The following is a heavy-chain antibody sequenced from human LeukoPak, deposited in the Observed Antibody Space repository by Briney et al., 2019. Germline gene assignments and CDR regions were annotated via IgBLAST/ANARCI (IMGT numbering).Heavy chain of an antibody. CDR3: ARGLYCGGDCYRTAFDI. CDR1: GGSFSGYY. CDR2: ISHSGST. D-gene: IGHD2-21*02. Sequence: SETLSLTCAVYGGSFSGYYWSWIRQPPGKGLEWIGEISHSGSTNYNPSLKSRVTISVDTSKNQFSLKLSSVTAADTAVYYCARGLYCGGDCYRTAFDIWGQGTMVTVSS. V-gene: IGHV4-34*01. J-gene: IGHJ3*02.